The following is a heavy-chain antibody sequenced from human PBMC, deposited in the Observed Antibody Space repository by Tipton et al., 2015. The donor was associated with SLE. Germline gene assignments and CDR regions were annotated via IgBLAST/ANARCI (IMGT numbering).Heavy chain of an antibody. V-gene: IGHV4-34*01. CDR1: GGSISSSSSYY. CDR2: INHRGST. CDR3: ATDFLGELSFSDY. Sequence: TLSLTCAVYGGSISSSSSYYWAWIRQPPGKGVEWIGEINHRGSTNYNPSLKSRVTISVDTSKNQFSLKLRSVTAADTAVYYCATDFLGELSFSDYWGQGTLVTVSS. D-gene: IGHD3-16*02. J-gene: IGHJ4*02.